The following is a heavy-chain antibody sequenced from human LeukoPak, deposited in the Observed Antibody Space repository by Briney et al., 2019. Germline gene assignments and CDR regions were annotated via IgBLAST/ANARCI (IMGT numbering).Heavy chain of an antibody. Sequence: SVKVSCTASGGTFSSYAISWVRQAPGQGLEWLGRIIPIFGTANYAQKFQGRVTITTDESTSTAYMELSSLRSEDTAVYYCARFGALFGSSSKYYYMDVWGKGTTVTVSS. CDR3: ARFGALFGSSSKYYYMDV. J-gene: IGHJ6*03. V-gene: IGHV1-69*05. CDR1: GGTFSSYA. CDR2: IIPIFGTA. D-gene: IGHD6-6*01.